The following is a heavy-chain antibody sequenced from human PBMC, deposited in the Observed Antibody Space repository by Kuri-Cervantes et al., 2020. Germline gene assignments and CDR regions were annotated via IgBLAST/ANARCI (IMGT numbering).Heavy chain of an antibody. CDR3: EKDPSPVYCSGGGCYQA. CDR2: ISSRGTFI. Sequence: GESLKISCVASEFSFSKSYMNWVRQAPGKGLDWLASISSRGTFIHYSDSVKGRFTISRDNSKNTLYLQMNSLRDEDTAVYYCEKDPSPVYCSGGGCYQAWGQGTLVTVSS. CDR1: EFSFSKSY. D-gene: IGHD2-15*01. J-gene: IGHJ5*02. V-gene: IGHV3-21*04.